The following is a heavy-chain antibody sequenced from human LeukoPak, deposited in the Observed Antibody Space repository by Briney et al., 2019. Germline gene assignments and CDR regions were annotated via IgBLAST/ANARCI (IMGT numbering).Heavy chain of an antibody. V-gene: IGHV3-7*05. J-gene: IGHJ4*02. Sequence: GGSLRLSCADSGFFFSNSWMAWVRQAPGRGLEWLANINQDGSAKTCVDSVKGRFTISRDNAKNSLYLQMNSLRAEDTAMYYCARDSGYNAFDNWGQGTLVTVSS. CDR1: GFFFSNSW. CDR2: INQDGSAK. CDR3: ARDSGYNAFDN. D-gene: IGHD5-12*01.